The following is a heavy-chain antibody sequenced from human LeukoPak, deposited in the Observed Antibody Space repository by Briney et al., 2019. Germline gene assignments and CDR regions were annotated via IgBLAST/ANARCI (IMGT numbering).Heavy chain of an antibody. CDR3: ARERRDVDTARAHPYYYYYYMDV. CDR1: GGSFSGYY. Sequence: SETLSLTCAVYGGSFSGYYWSWIRQPPGKGLEWIGYIYYSGSTNYNPSLKSRVTISVDTSKNQFSLKLSSVTAADTAVYYCARERRDVDTARAHPYYYYYYMDVWGKGTTVTISS. V-gene: IGHV4-59*01. J-gene: IGHJ6*03. D-gene: IGHD5-18*01. CDR2: IYYSGST.